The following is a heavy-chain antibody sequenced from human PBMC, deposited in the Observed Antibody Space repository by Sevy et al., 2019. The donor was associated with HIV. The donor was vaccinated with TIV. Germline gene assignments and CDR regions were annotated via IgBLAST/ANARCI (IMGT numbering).Heavy chain of an antibody. Sequence: GGSLRLSCAASGFIFSDYGMYWVRQAPGKGLEWVAAIWYDGSNKYYADSVKGRFTISRDNSKNTLYLQMNNLRADDTAVYYCARGRGVFGAVAINWFDPWGQGALVTVSS. D-gene: IGHD3-3*01. CDR1: GFIFSDYG. V-gene: IGHV3-33*01. CDR2: IWYDGSNK. J-gene: IGHJ5*02. CDR3: ARGRGVFGAVAINWFDP.